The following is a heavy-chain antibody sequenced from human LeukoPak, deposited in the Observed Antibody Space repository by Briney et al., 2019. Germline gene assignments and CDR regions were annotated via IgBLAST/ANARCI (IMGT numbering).Heavy chain of an antibody. J-gene: IGHJ4*02. V-gene: IGHV1-24*01. CDR3: ATLDSSGYYYGLDY. D-gene: IGHD3-22*01. CDR1: GYTLTELS. CDR2: FDPEDGET. Sequence: ASVEVSCKVSGYTLTELSMHWVRQAPGKGLEWMGGFDPEDGETIYAQKFQGRVTMTEDTSTDTAYMELSSLRSEDTAVYYCATLDSSGYYYGLDYWGQGTLVTVSS.